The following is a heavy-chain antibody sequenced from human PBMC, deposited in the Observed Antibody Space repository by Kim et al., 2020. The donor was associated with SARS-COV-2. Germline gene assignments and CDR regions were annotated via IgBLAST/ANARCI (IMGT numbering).Heavy chain of an antibody. CDR2: ISGSGGST. J-gene: IGHJ6*02. CDR3: AKGLVVGIFGVVIPNYYYYGMDV. D-gene: IGHD3-3*01. Sequence: GGSLRLSCAASGFTFSSYAMSWVRQAPGKGLEWVSAISGSGGSTYYADSVKGRFTISRDNSKNTLYLQMNSLRAEDTAVYYCAKGLVVGIFGVVIPNYYYYGMDVWGQGTTVTVSS. CDR1: GFTFSSYA. V-gene: IGHV3-23*01.